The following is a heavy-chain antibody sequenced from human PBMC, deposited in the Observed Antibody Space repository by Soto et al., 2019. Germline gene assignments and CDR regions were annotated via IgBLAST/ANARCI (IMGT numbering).Heavy chain of an antibody. J-gene: IGHJ4*02. D-gene: IGHD6-19*01. Sequence: QVQLVQSGAEVKKPGASVKVSCKASGYTFTSYGISWVRQAPGQGLEWMGWISAYNGNTKYTQKLLGRVTTTTDTSTSTGYMELRSLRCDATAVYFCARDLAVGLVDYWGQGTLVTVSS. CDR1: GYTFTSYG. CDR2: ISAYNGNT. CDR3: ARDLAVGLVDY. V-gene: IGHV1-18*01.